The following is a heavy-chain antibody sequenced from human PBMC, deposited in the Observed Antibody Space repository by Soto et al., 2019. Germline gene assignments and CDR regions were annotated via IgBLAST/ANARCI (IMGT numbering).Heavy chain of an antibody. D-gene: IGHD6-13*01. V-gene: IGHV1-8*01. CDR3: ARGGPAAGFDY. Sequence: QVQLVQSGAEEKKTGASVKVSCKASGYTFTGYDINWVRQATGQGLEWMGWMNANSGGAGYAQNFQGRVTLTRDTSMSTAYMELSGLRSEDTAMYYCARGGPAAGFDYWGQGTLVTVSS. CDR2: MNANSGGA. J-gene: IGHJ4*02. CDR1: GYTFTGYD.